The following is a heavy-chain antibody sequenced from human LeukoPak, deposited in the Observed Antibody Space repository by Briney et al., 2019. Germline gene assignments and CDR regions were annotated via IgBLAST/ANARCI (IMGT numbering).Heavy chain of an antibody. Sequence: SETLSLTCTVSGGSISSGSYYWSWIRQPAGKGLEWIGRIYTSGSTYYNPSLKSRVTISVDTSKNQFSLKLSSVTAADTAVYYCARVAYCGGDCYRAEYFQHWGQGTLVTVSS. V-gene: IGHV4-61*02. D-gene: IGHD2-21*02. J-gene: IGHJ1*01. CDR1: GGSISSGSYY. CDR3: ARVAYCGGDCYRAEYFQH. CDR2: IYTSGST.